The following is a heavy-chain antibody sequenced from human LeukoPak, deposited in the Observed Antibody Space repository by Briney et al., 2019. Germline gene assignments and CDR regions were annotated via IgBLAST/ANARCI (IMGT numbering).Heavy chain of an antibody. J-gene: IGHJ3*02. D-gene: IGHD6-19*01. CDR1: GFTFSSYA. CDR2: ISGSGGST. CDR3: AKSGSGWSVSAFDI. Sequence: GGSLRLSCAASGFTFSSYAMSWVRQAPGKVLEWVSAISGSGGSTYYADSVKGRFTISRDNSKNTLYVQMNSLRAEDTAVYYCAKSGSGWSVSAFDIWGQGTMVTVSS. V-gene: IGHV3-23*01.